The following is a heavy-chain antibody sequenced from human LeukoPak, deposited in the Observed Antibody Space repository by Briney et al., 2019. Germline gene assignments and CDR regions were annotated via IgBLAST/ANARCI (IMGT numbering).Heavy chain of an antibody. CDR3: ARDNDSRDPPHFDY. D-gene: IGHD3-16*01. Sequence: SVKVSCKASGYTFTGYDINWVRQATGQGLEWMGGIIPIFGTANYAQKFQGRVTLTADKSTRTAYMELSSLRSEDTAVYYCARDNDSRDPPHFDYWGQGTLVTVSS. V-gene: IGHV1-69*06. CDR1: GYTFTGYD. J-gene: IGHJ4*02. CDR2: IIPIFGTA.